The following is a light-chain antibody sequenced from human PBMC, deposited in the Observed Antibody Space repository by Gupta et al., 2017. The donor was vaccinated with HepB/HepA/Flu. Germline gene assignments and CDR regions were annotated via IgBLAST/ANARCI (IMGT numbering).Light chain of an antibody. CDR1: QSVSSI. CDR3: QQDNDWPT. J-gene: IGKJ1*01. CDR2: GAS. V-gene: IGKV3-15*01. Sequence: EIVMTHSPATLPVSLGERATRSCRASQSVSSILGWYQQKPGQSPRLLIYGASTRATGIPGRFSGSGSGTEFTLTSSSLQFEDFAVYYWQQDNDWPTFGQGTKVEIK.